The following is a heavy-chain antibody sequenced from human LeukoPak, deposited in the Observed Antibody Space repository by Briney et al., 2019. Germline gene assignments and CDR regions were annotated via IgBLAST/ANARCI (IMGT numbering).Heavy chain of an antibody. CDR1: GFTFSSYA. D-gene: IGHD6-13*01. V-gene: IGHV3-23*01. CDR3: AKTRPLDSSSWSHGDY. J-gene: IGHJ4*02. Sequence: GGSLRLSCAASGFTFSSYAMSWVRQAPGKGLEWVSAISGSDDSTYYEDSVKGRFTISRDNSKNTLYLQMNSLRAEDTAVYYCAKTRPLDSSSWSHGDYWGQGTLVTVSS. CDR2: ISGSDDST.